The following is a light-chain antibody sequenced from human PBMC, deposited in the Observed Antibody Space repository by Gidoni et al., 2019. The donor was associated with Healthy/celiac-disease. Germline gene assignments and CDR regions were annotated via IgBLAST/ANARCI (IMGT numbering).Light chain of an antibody. CDR1: SSDVGGSNY. J-gene: IGLJ3*02. CDR2: DVS. CDR3: SSYTSSSTLV. Sequence: QSALTQPASVSGSPGQSITIPCTGPSSDVGGSNYVSWYQQHPGKAPKLMIYDVSNRPSGVSNHFSGSKSGNTVSLTISGLQAEDEADYYCSSYTSSSTLVFGGGTKLTVL. V-gene: IGLV2-14*03.